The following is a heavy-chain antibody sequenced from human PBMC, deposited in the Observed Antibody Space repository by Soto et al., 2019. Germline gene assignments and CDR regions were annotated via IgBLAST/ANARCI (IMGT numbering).Heavy chain of an antibody. D-gene: IGHD6-13*01. CDR1: GGSISSYY. J-gene: IGHJ5*02. V-gene: IGHV4-59*01. Sequence: KSSETLSLTCTVSGGSISSYYWSWIRQPPGKGLEWIGYIYYSGSTNYNPSLKSRVTISVDTSKNQFSLKLSSVTAADTAVYYCARVRAAAGFGGWFDPWGQGTLVTVSS. CDR3: ARVRAAAGFGGWFDP. CDR2: IYYSGST.